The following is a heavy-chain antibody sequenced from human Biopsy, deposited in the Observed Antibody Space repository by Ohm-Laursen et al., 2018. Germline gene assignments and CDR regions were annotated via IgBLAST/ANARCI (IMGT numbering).Heavy chain of an antibody. CDR2: ISAYNGNR. D-gene: IGHD3-22*01. CDR3: AREEDNSGYDYYGMDV. CDR1: GGSFSSYA. V-gene: IGHV1-18*01. Sequence: ASVKVSCKLSGGSFSSYAISWVRQAPGQGLEWMGWISAYNGNRNYVQKFQGRVTMTTDTSTSTAYMELRSLRSDDTAVYFCAREEDNSGYDYYGMDVWGQGTTVTVSS. J-gene: IGHJ6*02.